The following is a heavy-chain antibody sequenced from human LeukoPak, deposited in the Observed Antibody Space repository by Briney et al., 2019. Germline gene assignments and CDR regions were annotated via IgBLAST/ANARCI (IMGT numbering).Heavy chain of an antibody. CDR1: GFTVSSNY. D-gene: IGHD4-17*01. J-gene: IGHJ1*01. CDR2: IYSGDST. Sequence: PGGSLRLSCAASGFTVSSNYMSWVRRAPGKGLEWVSVIYSGDSTYYADSVKGRFTISRDNSKNTLYLQMNSLRAEDTAVYYCARIVTTVTTRYFQHWGQGTLVTVSS. V-gene: IGHV3-53*01. CDR3: ARIVTTVTTRYFQH.